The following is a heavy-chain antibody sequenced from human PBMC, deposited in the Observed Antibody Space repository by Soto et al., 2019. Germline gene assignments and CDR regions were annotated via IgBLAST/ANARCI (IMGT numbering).Heavy chain of an antibody. D-gene: IGHD2-21*01. V-gene: IGHV3-23*01. CDR2: VSGRGGSA. Sequence: EVQLLESGGGLVKRGGSLRLSCAASGFIFNNYAMTWVRQAPGKGLEWVARVSGRGGSAYADSVKGRLTISRDNSNNTLYLQMTKVRGEDTAVYYCVRRAGGAVVWYYDLWGRGTLVSVFS. CDR1: GFIFNNYA. J-gene: IGHJ2*01. CDR3: VRRAGGAVVWYYDL.